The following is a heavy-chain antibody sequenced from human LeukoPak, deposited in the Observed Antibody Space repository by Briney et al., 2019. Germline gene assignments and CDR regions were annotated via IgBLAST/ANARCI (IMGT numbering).Heavy chain of an antibody. CDR3: AREGVVPAATMDY. Sequence: ASVKVSCKASGGTFSSYAISWVRQAPGQGLEWMGGIIPIFGTANYAQKFQGRVTITADESTSTAYMELSSLRSEDTAVYYCAREGVVPAATMDYWGQGTLVTVSS. CDR1: GGTFSSYA. D-gene: IGHD2-2*01. CDR2: IIPIFGTA. V-gene: IGHV1-69*13. J-gene: IGHJ4*02.